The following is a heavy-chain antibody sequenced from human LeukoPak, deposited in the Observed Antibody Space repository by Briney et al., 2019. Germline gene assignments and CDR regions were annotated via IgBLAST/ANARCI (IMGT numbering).Heavy chain of an antibody. Sequence: PGGSLRLSCAASGFTFSSYGMHWVRQAPGKGLEWVAVISYDGSYKYYVDSVKGRFTISRDNSKNTLYLQMNSLRAEDTAVYYCAREGEDSSGYYYYYNYGMDVWGQGTLVTVSS. CDR3: AREGEDSSGYYYYYNYGMDV. V-gene: IGHV3-30*03. D-gene: IGHD3-22*01. CDR2: ISYDGSYK. CDR1: GFTFSSYG. J-gene: IGHJ6*02.